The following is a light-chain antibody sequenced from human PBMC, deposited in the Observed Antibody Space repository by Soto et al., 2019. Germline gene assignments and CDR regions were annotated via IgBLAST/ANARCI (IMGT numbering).Light chain of an antibody. V-gene: IGKV3-20*01. CDR1: QSVSSTF. Sequence: EFVLTQSPGTLSLSPGERATLSCRASQSVSSTFLAWYQQTPGQPPRLLIYGASTRGTGIPDRFSGSGSGTDFTLTIIRLEPEDFAVYYCQHYGSSPPRTFGGGTKVEIK. CDR2: GAS. J-gene: IGKJ4*01. CDR3: QHYGSSPPRT.